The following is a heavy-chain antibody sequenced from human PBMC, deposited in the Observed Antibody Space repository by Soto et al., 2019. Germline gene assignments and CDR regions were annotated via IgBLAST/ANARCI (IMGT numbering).Heavy chain of an antibody. V-gene: IGHV1-18*01. CDR2: ISTYNANT. Sequence: QVQLVQSGAEVKKPGASVKVSCKASGFTFSNYGINWERQAPGQGLEWMGWISTYNANTNFAQKFQGRVTMTTDTSTSTAYMELRTLRSDDTAVYYCARDFVHGYTGYSDYWGQGTLVTVSS. J-gene: IGHJ4*02. CDR1: GFTFSNYG. D-gene: IGHD5-12*01. CDR3: ARDFVHGYTGYSDY.